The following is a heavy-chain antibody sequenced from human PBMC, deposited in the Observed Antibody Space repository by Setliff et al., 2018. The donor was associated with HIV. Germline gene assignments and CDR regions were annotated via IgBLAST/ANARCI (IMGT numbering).Heavy chain of an antibody. Sequence: PGGSLRLSCAASGCTVSSNYMTWVRQAPGKGLEWVAIIYSDDTTYYANSVKGRFTISRDDSKNTLFLHINSLRVDDTAIYYCAREVTILRGVFVGPHGGAWFDPWGQGTLVTVSS. V-gene: IGHV3-53*01. D-gene: IGHD3-10*01. J-gene: IGHJ5*02. CDR1: GCTVSSNY. CDR3: AREVTILRGVFVGPHGGAWFDP. CDR2: IYSDDTT.